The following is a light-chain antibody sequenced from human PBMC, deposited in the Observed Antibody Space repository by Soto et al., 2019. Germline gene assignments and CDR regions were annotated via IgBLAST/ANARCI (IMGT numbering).Light chain of an antibody. V-gene: IGKV3-20*01. Sequence: EVVLTQSPVTLSVSPGDRATLSCRASQYIGSAVAWYHQRSGQAPRLLIFDASIRVPTTPARFSGSGSGTDFTLTISRLEPEDFAVYYCQQHGSSPPTFGGGTKVDIK. CDR1: QYIGSA. J-gene: IGKJ4*01. CDR3: QQHGSSPPT. CDR2: DAS.